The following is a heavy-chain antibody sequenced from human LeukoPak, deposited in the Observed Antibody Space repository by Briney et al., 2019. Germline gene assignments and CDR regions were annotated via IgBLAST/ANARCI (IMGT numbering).Heavy chain of an antibody. CDR1: GFTFSNYG. V-gene: IGHV3-33*01. CDR2: IWYDGSNK. J-gene: IGHJ4*02. Sequence: GGSLRLSCAASGFTFSNYGMHWVRQAPGKGLEWVAVIWYDGSNKYYADSVKGRFTISRDNSKNTLYLQMNSLRAEDTAVYYCAPRGYSYGFDYWGQGTLVTVSS. D-gene: IGHD5-18*01. CDR3: APRGYSYGFDY.